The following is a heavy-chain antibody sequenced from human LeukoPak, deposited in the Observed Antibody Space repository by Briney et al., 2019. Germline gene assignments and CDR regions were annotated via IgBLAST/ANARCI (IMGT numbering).Heavy chain of an antibody. CDR3: AREYYYGSGSYRPFDY. CDR1: GFTFSSYA. CDR2: ISYDGSNK. D-gene: IGHD3-10*01. J-gene: IGHJ4*02. Sequence: GGSLRLSCAASGFTFSSYAMHWVRQAPGKGLEWVAVISYDGSNKYYADSVKGRFTISRDNSKNTLYLQMNSLRAEDTAVYYCAREYYYGSGSYRPFDYWGQGTLVTVSS. V-gene: IGHV3-30-3*01.